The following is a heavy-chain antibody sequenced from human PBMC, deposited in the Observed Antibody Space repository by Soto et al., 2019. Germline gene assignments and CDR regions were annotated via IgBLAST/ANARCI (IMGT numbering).Heavy chain of an antibody. CDR3: ARHWGRGAAGTCYN. Sequence: QPPGKGLEWIGTIYYRGSTYYNPSLKSRVTISVDTSKNQFSLKLSSVTAAETAVYYCARHWGRGAAGTCYNWGQGTLVTVS. D-gene: IGHD6-13*01. J-gene: IGHJ4*02. CDR2: IYYRGST. V-gene: IGHV4-39*01.